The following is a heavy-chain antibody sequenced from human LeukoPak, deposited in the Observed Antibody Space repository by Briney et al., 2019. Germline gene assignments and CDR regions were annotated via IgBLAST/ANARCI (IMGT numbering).Heavy chain of an antibody. J-gene: IGHJ5*02. D-gene: IGHD6-13*01. V-gene: IGHV4-59*01. CDR3: ARGYSSSWYVGRFDP. Sequence: SETLSLTCTVSGGSISSYYWSWIRQPPGKGLEWIGYIYYSGSTNYNPSLKSRVTISVDTPKNQFSLKLSSVTAADTAVYYCARGYSSSWYVGRFDPWGQGTLVTVSS. CDR2: IYYSGST. CDR1: GGSISSYY.